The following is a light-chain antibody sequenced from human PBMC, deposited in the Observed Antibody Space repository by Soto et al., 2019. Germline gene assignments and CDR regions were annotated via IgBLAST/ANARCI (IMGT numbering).Light chain of an antibody. CDR3: QQYCSSPPYT. CDR2: GSS. Sequence: EIVLTQSPGTLSLSPGERATLSCRASQSVSSSYLAWYQQKPGQAPRLLIYGSSSRATGLPDRFSGSGSGTDFTLTISRLEPEDFAVYYCQQYCSSPPYTFGQGTKLEIK. V-gene: IGKV3-20*01. J-gene: IGKJ2*01. CDR1: QSVSSSY.